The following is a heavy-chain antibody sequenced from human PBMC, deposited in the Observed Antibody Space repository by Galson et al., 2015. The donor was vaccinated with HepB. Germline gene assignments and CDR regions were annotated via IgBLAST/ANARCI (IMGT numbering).Heavy chain of an antibody. V-gene: IGHV1-24*01. CDR2: FDPEDGET. D-gene: IGHD3-16*01. CDR1: GYTLTELS. CDR3: ATGLGAARRLWLDY. J-gene: IGHJ4*02. Sequence: SVKVSCKVSGYTLTELSMHWVRQAPGKGLEWMGGFDPEDGETIYAQKFQGRVTMTEDTSTDTAYMELSSLRSEDTAVYYCATGLGAARRLWLDYWGQGTLVTVSS.